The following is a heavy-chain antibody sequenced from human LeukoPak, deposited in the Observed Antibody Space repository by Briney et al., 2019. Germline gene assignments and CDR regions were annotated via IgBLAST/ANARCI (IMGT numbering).Heavy chain of an antibody. Sequence: SETLSLTCAVYGGSFSGYYWSWIRQPPGKGLEWIGEINHSGSTNYNPSLKSRVTISVDTSKNQFSLKLSSVTAADTAVYYCARGLNSSRKAKFDYWGQGTLVTVSS. CDR1: GGSFSGYY. D-gene: IGHD6-13*01. CDR3: ARGLNSSRKAKFDY. CDR2: INHSGST. V-gene: IGHV4-34*01. J-gene: IGHJ4*02.